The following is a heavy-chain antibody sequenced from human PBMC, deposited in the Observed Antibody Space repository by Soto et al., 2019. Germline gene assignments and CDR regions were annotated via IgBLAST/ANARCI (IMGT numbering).Heavy chain of an antibody. CDR1: GFTFSSYG. D-gene: IGHD3-9*01. J-gene: IGHJ4*02. V-gene: IGHV3-30*18. Sequence: SLRLSCAASGFTFSSYGMRWVRQAPGKGLEWVAVISYDGSNKYYADSVKGRFTISRDNSKNTLYLQMNSLRAEDTAVYYCAKDYGYFDGEYYFDYWGQGTLVTVSS. CDR3: AKDYGYFDGEYYFDY. CDR2: ISYDGSNK.